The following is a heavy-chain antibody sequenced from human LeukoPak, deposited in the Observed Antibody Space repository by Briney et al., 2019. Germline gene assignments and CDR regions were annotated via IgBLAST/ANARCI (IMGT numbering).Heavy chain of an antibody. CDR1: GFTIGPYA. D-gene: IGHD2/OR15-2a*01. CDR3: ATWAFYHNLDV. V-gene: IGHV3-43*02. CDR2: IKAGGSGT. J-gene: IGHJ6*02. Sequence: GGSLSLTCAASGFTIGPYAMYWVRQGPGRGLEWVSVIKAGGSGTFYADSVRGRFTTSRDNSKNSLYLQMNSLTSEDTALYYCATWAFYHNLDVWGQGTRVIVSS.